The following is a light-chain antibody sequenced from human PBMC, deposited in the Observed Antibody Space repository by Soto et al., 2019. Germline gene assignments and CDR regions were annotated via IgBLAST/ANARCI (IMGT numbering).Light chain of an antibody. Sequence: EVGLTQSPGTLSLSPGEGATLSCRASQGVRGSSFAWYQQKPGQAPRLLIYSVSSRATGIPDRFSGSGSGTDFTLTISRLEPEDFAVYYCQQYGALPVTFGPGTTVYIK. CDR3: QQYGALPVT. V-gene: IGKV3-20*01. CDR1: QGVRGSS. CDR2: SVS. J-gene: IGKJ3*01.